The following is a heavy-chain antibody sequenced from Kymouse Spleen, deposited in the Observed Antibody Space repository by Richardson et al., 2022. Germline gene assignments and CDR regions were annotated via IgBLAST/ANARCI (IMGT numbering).Heavy chain of an antibody. CDR1: GGSFSGYY. V-gene: IGHV4-34*01. CDR2: INHSGST. Sequence: QVQLQQWGAGLLKPSETLSLTCAVYGGSFSGYYWSWIRQPPGKGLEWIGEINHSGSTNYNPSLKSRVTISVDTSKNQFSLKLSSVTAADTAVYYCAAYYDILTGYYNFDYWGQGTLVTVSS. J-gene: IGHJ4*02. CDR3: AAYYDILTGYYNFDY. D-gene: IGHD3-9*01.